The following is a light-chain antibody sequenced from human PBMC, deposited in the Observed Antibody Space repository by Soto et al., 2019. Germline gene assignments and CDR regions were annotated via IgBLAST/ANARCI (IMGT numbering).Light chain of an antibody. Sequence: DIQMTQSPSTLSASVGDGVTITCRASQSIGSGLAWYQQKPGKAPKLLIYKATNLQRGVPSRFSGSGSGTDFSLTISSLQPVDSATYYCHQYNSWPRGTFGPGTKVEIK. CDR3: HQYNSWPRGT. V-gene: IGKV1-5*03. J-gene: IGKJ3*01. CDR1: QSIGSG. CDR2: KAT.